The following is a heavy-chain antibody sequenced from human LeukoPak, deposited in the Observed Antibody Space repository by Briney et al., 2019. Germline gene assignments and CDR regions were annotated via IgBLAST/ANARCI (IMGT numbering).Heavy chain of an antibody. D-gene: IGHD3-22*01. J-gene: IGHJ4*02. CDR3: ARDLYVSSGYDY. CDR1: GGSISSYY. CDR2: IYYSGST. V-gene: IGHV4-59*01. Sequence: SETLSLTCTVSGGSISSYYWSWIRQPPGKGLEWIGYIYYSGSTNYNPSLKSRVTISVDTSKNQFSLKLSSVTAADTAVYYCARDLYVSSGYDYWGQGTLVTVSP.